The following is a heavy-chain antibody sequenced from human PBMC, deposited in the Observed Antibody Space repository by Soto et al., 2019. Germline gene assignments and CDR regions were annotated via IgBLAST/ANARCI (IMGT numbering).Heavy chain of an antibody. V-gene: IGHV1-46*01. J-gene: IGHJ6*02. CDR1: GYTFTSYY. CDR3: ATPYYYGSGSRHYYYYGMDV. D-gene: IGHD3-10*01. Sequence: QVQLVQSGAEVKKPGASVKVSCKASGYTFTSYYMHWVRQAPGQGLEWMGIINPSGGSTSYAQKVQGIITMTRDTSTSTVYMELSSLRSEDTAVYYCATPYYYGSGSRHYYYYGMDVWGQGTTVTVSS. CDR2: INPSGGST.